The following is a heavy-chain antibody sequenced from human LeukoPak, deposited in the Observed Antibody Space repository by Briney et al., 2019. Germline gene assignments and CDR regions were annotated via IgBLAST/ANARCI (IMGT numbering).Heavy chain of an antibody. Sequence: GGSLRLSCAASGFTFSTYAMNWVRQAPGKRLEWVSSITGSGRDTYYAGSVKGRITISRDNSRNTLYLQMNSLRAEDTAVYYCAKVDSGIVATGSPYFDYWGQGTLVTVSS. D-gene: IGHD6-13*01. CDR1: GFTFSTYA. J-gene: IGHJ4*02. CDR3: AKVDSGIVATGSPYFDY. CDR2: ITGSGRDT. V-gene: IGHV3-23*01.